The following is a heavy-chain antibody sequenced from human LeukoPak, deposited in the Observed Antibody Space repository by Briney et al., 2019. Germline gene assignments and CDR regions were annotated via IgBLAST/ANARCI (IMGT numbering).Heavy chain of an antibody. Sequence: PSGTLSLTCAVSGGSISSSNWWSWVRQPPGKGLEWIGEIYHSGSTNYNPSLKSRVTMSLDTSRNQISLKLTSVTAADTAVYYCARDVFFRAHNWFDPWGQGTLVTVSS. CDR2: IYHSGST. V-gene: IGHV4-4*02. J-gene: IGHJ5*02. CDR1: GGSISSSNW. D-gene: IGHD2/OR15-2a*01. CDR3: ARDVFFRAHNWFDP.